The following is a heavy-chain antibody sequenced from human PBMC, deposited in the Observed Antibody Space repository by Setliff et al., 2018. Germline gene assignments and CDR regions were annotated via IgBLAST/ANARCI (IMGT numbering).Heavy chain of an antibody. CDR3: ARPLGTYPATFDY. J-gene: IGHJ4*02. Sequence: LRLSCAASGFTFSSYSINWVRQAPGKGLEWVASIKQDGSEKFYVDSVKGRFTISRDNAKNSLYLQMNSLRAEDTAVYYCARPLGTYPATFDYWGQGTLVTVSS. CDR2: IKQDGSEK. V-gene: IGHV3-7*03. D-gene: IGHD1-26*01. CDR1: GFTFSSYS.